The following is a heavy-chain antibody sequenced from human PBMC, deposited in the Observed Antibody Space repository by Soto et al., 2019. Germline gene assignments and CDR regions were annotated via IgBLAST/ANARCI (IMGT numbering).Heavy chain of an antibody. Sequence: ASVKVSCKASGYTFTSYAIHWVRQAPGQRLEWMGWINAGNGNTKYSQKFQGRVTITRDTSASTAYMELSSLRSEDTAVYYCATLGGRVDTISGDFWGQGTLVTVSS. V-gene: IGHV1-3*01. D-gene: IGHD5-12*01. CDR1: GYTFTSYA. CDR2: INAGNGNT. CDR3: ATLGGRVDTISGDF. J-gene: IGHJ4*02.